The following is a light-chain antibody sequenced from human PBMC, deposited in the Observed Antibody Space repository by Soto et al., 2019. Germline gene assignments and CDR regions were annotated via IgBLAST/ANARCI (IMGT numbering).Light chain of an antibody. V-gene: IGKV3-15*01. CDR2: GAS. J-gene: IGKJ1*01. CDR3: QQYNNWSWT. Sequence: EIVLTQSPATLSLSPGERATVSCRASQSVSSNLAWYQQKPGQAPRLLIYGASTRATGIPARFSGSGSGTEFTLTISSLQSEDFAVYYCQQYNNWSWTFGQGTKVDIK. CDR1: QSVSSN.